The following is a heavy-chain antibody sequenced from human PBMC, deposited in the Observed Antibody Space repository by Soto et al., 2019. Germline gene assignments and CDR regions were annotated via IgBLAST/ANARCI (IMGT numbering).Heavy chain of an antibody. J-gene: IGHJ3*02. CDR2: ISAYNGNT. Sequence: GASVKVSCKASGYTFTSYGISWVRQAPGQGLEWMGWISAYNGNTNYAQKLQGRVTMTRDTSTSTVYMELSSLRSEDTAVYYCARRGAAMVRGVPDRKRAFDIWGEGTMVTVSS. D-gene: IGHD3-10*01. CDR1: GYTFTSYG. CDR3: ARRGAAMVRGVPDRKRAFDI. V-gene: IGHV1-18*01.